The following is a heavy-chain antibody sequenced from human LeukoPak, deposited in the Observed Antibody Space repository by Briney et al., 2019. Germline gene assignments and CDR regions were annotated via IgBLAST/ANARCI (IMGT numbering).Heavy chain of an antibody. CDR1: GYTFTSYY. D-gene: IGHD2-15*01. Sequence: ASVKVSCKASGYTFTSYYMHWVRRAPGQGLEWMGIINPSGGSTSYAQKFQGRVTMTRDTSTSTVYMELSSLRSEDTAVYYCARGACSGGSCYRRGHDAFDIWGQGTMVTVSS. CDR2: INPSGGST. J-gene: IGHJ3*02. V-gene: IGHV1-46*01. CDR3: ARGACSGGSCYRRGHDAFDI.